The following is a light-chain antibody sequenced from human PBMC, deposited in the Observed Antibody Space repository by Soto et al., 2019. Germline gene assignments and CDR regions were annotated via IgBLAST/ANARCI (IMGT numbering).Light chain of an antibody. J-gene: IGLJ3*02. CDR3: TSYTTSSTYLV. V-gene: IGLV2-14*03. CDR1: SSDVGGYNY. Sequence: QSALPQPASVSGSPGQSIPISFTGTSSDVGGYNYVSWYQHHPGKAPKLMIYDVTNRPSGVSNRFSGSKSGNTASLTISGLQAEDAADYYCTSYTTSSTYLVFGVGTQLTVL. CDR2: DVT.